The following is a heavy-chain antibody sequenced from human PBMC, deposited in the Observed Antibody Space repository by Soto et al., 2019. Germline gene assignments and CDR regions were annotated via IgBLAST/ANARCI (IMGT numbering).Heavy chain of an antibody. Sequence: SVKVSCKASGGTFSSYAISWVRQAPGQGLEWMGGIIPIFGTANYAQKFQGRVTITADESTSTAYMELSSLRSEDTAVYYCAGPTGGYSYGTNYYYGMDVWGQGTTVTVSS. CDR3: AGPTGGYSYGTNYYYGMDV. D-gene: IGHD5-18*01. CDR2: IIPIFGTA. CDR1: GGTFSSYA. V-gene: IGHV1-69*13. J-gene: IGHJ6*02.